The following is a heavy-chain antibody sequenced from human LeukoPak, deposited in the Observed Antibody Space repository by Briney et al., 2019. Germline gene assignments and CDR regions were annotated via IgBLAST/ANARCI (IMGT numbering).Heavy chain of an antibody. CDR2: ISSSSSYI. Sequence: GGSLRLSCAASGFTFSSYSMNWVRQAPGKGLEWVSSISSSSSYIYYADSVKGRFTISRDNAKNSLYLQMNSLRAEDTAVYYCARGGCSSTSCYAPYWGQGTLVTVSS. CDR1: GFTFSSYS. CDR3: ARGGCSSTSCYAPY. V-gene: IGHV3-21*01. D-gene: IGHD2-2*01. J-gene: IGHJ4*02.